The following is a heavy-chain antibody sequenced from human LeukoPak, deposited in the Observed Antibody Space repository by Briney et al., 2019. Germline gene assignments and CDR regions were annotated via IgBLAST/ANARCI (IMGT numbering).Heavy chain of an antibody. V-gene: IGHV1-69*13. CDR2: IIPIFGTA. CDR3: ARDRPGRYCSSTSCYTASPFDP. CDR1: GYTFIGYY. Sequence: ASVKVSCKASGYTFIGYYMHWVRQAPGQGLEWMGGIIPIFGTANYAQKFQGRVTITADESTSTAYMELSSLRSEDTAVYYCARDRPGRYCSSTSCYTASPFDPWGQGTLVIVSS. D-gene: IGHD2-2*02. J-gene: IGHJ5*02.